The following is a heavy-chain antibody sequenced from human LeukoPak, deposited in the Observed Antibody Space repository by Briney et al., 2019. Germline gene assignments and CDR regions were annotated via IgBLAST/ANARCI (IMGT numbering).Heavy chain of an antibody. CDR2: IYPGDSDT. V-gene: IGHV5-51*01. Sequence: GESLKISCKGSGYSFTSYWIGWARQMPGKGLEWMGIIYPGDSDTRYSPSFQGQVTISADKSISTAYLQWSSLKASDTAMYYCARGHYYYGSGSQPDYWGQGTLVTVSS. D-gene: IGHD3-10*01. CDR1: GYSFTSYW. J-gene: IGHJ4*02. CDR3: ARGHYYYGSGSQPDY.